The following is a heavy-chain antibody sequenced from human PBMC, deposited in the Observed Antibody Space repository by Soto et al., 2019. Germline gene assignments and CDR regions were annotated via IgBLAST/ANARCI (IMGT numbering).Heavy chain of an antibody. V-gene: IGHV3-74*01. J-gene: IGHJ4*02. CDR2: IYNDGTYS. CDR1: GFIFNMYW. Sequence: GGSRRRSCAASGFIFNMYWIHWVHQSPGKGLVWISRIYNDGTYSDYADSVRGRFTISRDNVNDTLYLQMNNLRAEDSGLYYCTRGPRPISTGTGAYWGQGTQVTVSS. CDR3: TRGPRPISTGTGAY. D-gene: IGHD3-10*01.